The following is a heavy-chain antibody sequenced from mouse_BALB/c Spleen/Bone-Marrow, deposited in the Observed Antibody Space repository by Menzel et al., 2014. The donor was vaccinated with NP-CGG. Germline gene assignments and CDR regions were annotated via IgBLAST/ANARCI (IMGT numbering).Heavy chain of an antibody. CDR1: GFDFSRYW. Sequence: VQLQQSGGGLVQPGGSLKPSCAASGFDFSRYWMSWVRQAPGKGLEWIGEINPDSSTINYTPSLKDKFIISRDNAKNTLYLQMSKVRSEDTALYYCERLSYYGRFAYWGQGTLVTVSA. J-gene: IGHJ3*01. CDR3: ERLSYYGRFAY. CDR2: INPDSSTI. D-gene: IGHD1-1*01. V-gene: IGHV4-1*02.